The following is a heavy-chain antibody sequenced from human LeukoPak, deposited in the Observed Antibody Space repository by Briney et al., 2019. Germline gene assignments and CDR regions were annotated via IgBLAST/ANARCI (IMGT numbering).Heavy chain of an antibody. CDR1: GGTFSSYA. V-gene: IGHV1-69*06. CDR3: ARGAIAVTHLGAGFDP. CDR2: IIPIFGTA. Sequence: GASVKVSCKASGGTFSSYAISWVRQAPGQGLEWMGGIIPIFGTANYAQKFQGRVTITADKSTSTAYMELSSLRSEDTAVYYCARGAIAVTHLGAGFDPWGQGTLVTVSS. D-gene: IGHD6-19*01. J-gene: IGHJ5*02.